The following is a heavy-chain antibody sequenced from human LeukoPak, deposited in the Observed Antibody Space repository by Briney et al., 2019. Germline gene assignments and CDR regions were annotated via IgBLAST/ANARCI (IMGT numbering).Heavy chain of an antibody. CDR2: INTNTGNP. V-gene: IGHV7-4-1*02. Sequence: ASVKVSCKASGYTFTSYGISWVRQAPGQGLEWMGWINTNTGNPTYAQGFTGRFVFSLDTSVSTAYLQISSLKAEDTAVYYCARVRASSGSYYNWVVAFDIWGQGTMVTVSS. J-gene: IGHJ3*02. D-gene: IGHD3-10*01. CDR1: GYTFTSYG. CDR3: ARVRASSGSYYNWVVAFDI.